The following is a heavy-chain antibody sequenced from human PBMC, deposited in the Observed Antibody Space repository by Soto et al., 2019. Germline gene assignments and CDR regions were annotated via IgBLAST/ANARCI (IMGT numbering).Heavy chain of an antibody. CDR1: GFTFSSYG. CDR3: ARDSVVAVRLGDAFDI. Sequence: GGSLRLSCAASGFTFSSYGMHWVRQAPGKGLEWVAVIWYDGSNKYYADSVKGRFTISRDNSKNTLYLQMNSLRAEDTAVYYCARDSVVAVRLGDAFDIWGQGTMVTVSS. D-gene: IGHD2-15*01. CDR2: IWYDGSNK. J-gene: IGHJ3*02. V-gene: IGHV3-33*01.